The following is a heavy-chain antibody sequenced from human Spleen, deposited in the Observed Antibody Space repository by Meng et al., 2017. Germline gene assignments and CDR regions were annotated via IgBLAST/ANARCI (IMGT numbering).Heavy chain of an antibody. CDR3: ARAGDSENWFGP. V-gene: IGHV4-4*02. J-gene: IGHJ5*02. CDR1: GGSIITTHW. CDR2: IYHSGST. D-gene: IGHD2-21*01. Sequence: QWQLQGSGPGLGQPSGNLSLTRCVSGGSIITTHWWSGVRQTPGKGLEWIGEIYHSGSTNYNPSLESRVNRSVDKSKNQYSLKLSSVTAADTAVYHWARAGDSENWFGPWGQGILVTVSS.